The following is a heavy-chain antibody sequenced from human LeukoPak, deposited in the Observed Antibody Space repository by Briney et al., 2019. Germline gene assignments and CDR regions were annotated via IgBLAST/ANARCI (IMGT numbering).Heavy chain of an antibody. J-gene: IGHJ4*02. CDR1: GGSISSYY. CDR3: ARRYYYGSGSFFFDY. Sequence: SETLSLTCTVSGGSISSYYWSWIRQPTGKGLEWIGYIYYSGSTNYNPSLKSRVTISVDTSKNQFSLKLSSVTAADTAVYYCARRYYYGSGSFFFDYWGQGTLVTVSS. CDR2: IYYSGST. D-gene: IGHD3-10*01. V-gene: IGHV4-59*01.